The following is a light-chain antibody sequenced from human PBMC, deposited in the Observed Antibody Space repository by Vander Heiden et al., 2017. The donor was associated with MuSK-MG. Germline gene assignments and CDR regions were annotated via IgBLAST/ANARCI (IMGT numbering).Light chain of an antibody. J-gene: IGKJ4*01. Sequence: DIVMTQSPDSLAVSLGERATINCKSSQSVLYSSNNKNYLAWYQQRPGQPPKLLIYWASTRESGVPDRFSGSGSGTDFTLTISSLQAEDVAVYYCQQEDGPPKTFGGGTKVEIK. V-gene: IGKV4-1*01. CDR2: WAS. CDR1: QSVLYSSNNKNY. CDR3: QQEDGPPKT.